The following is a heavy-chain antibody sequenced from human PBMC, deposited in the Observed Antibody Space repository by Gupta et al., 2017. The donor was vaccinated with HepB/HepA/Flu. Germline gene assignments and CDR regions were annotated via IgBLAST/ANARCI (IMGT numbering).Heavy chain of an antibody. CDR2: IKSKTDGGTT. CDR1: RFTFSDAW. D-gene: IGHD3-3*01. V-gene: IGHV3-15*01. J-gene: IGHJ6*03. Sequence: EVQLVESGGGLVKPGGSLRLSCAASRFTFSDAWMSWVRQAPGQGLEWVGHIKSKTDGGTTDYAAPVKGRFTISRDDSKNTLYLQMNSLKTEDTAVYYCTSYYDFWSGYFDGPGYLDVWGKGTTVTVSS. CDR3: TSYYDFWSGYFDGPGYLDV.